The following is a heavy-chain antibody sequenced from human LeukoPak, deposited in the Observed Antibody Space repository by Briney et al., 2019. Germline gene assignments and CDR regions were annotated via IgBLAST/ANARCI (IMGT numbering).Heavy chain of an antibody. V-gene: IGHV3-23*01. CDR2: ISGSGGST. CDR1: GFTFSSYA. CDR3: AKSLFVVVPAAMFDFDY. D-gene: IGHD2-2*01. Sequence: GGSLRLSCAASGFTFSSYAMSWVRQAPGKWLEWVSAISGSGGSTYYADSVKGRFTISRDNSKNTLYLQMNSLRAEDTAVYYCAKSLFVVVPAAMFDFDYWGQGTLVTVSS. J-gene: IGHJ4*02.